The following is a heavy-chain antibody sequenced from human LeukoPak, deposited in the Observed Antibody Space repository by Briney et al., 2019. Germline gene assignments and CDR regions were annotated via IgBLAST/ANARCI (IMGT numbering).Heavy chain of an antibody. V-gene: IGHV3-30*02. CDR3: AKVPYITMVRGAPFFY. CDR1: GFTFSSYG. D-gene: IGHD3-10*01. Sequence: PGGSLRLSCAASGFTFSSYGMHWVRQAPGKGLEWVAFIRYDGSNKYYADSVKGRFTISRDNSKNTLYLQMNSLRAEDTAVYYCAKVPYITMVRGAPFFYWGQGTLVTVSS. CDR2: IRYDGSNK. J-gene: IGHJ4*02.